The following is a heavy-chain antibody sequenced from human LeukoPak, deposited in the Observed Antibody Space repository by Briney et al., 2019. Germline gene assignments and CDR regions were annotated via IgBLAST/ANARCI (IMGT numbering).Heavy chain of an antibody. Sequence: PGGSLRLSCAASGFTFSSYAMHWVRQAPGKGLEWVAVISYDGSNKYYADSVKGRFTISRDNSKNTLYLQMNSLRAEDTAVYYCARDSDYGDHAWDGDFDYWGQGTLVTVSS. CDR3: ARDSDYGDHAWDGDFDY. J-gene: IGHJ4*02. D-gene: IGHD4-17*01. V-gene: IGHV3-30*04. CDR2: ISYDGSNK. CDR1: GFTFSSYA.